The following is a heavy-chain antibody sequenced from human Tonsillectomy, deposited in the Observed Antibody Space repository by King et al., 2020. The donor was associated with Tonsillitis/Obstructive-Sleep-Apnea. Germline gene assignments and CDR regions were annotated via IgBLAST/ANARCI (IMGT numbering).Heavy chain of an antibody. Sequence: VTLKESGPALVKPTQTLTLTCTFSGFSLSTSGMCVSWIRQPPGKALEWLARIDWDDYKYYSTSLKTRLTISKDTSKNQVVLTMTNMDPVDTATDYCARMAITTRYSGSYYAVHYFDYWGQGTLVTVSS. J-gene: IGHJ4*02. V-gene: IGHV2-70*15. D-gene: IGHD1-26*01. CDR2: IDWDDYK. CDR3: ARMAITTRYSGSYYAVHYFDY. CDR1: GFSLSTSGMC.